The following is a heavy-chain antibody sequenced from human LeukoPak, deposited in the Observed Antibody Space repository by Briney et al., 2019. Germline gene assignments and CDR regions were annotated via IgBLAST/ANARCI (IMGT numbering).Heavy chain of an antibody. Sequence: GGSLRLSCAASGFTFSSYAMIWVRQAPGEGLEWVSGISGSGGSTYYADSVKGRFTIPRDNSKNTLYLQMNGLRDEDTAVYYCARENWGRGCDYWGLGTLVTVSS. CDR1: GFTFSSYA. CDR2: ISGSGGST. CDR3: ARENWGRGCDY. V-gene: IGHV3-23*01. D-gene: IGHD3-16*01. J-gene: IGHJ4*02.